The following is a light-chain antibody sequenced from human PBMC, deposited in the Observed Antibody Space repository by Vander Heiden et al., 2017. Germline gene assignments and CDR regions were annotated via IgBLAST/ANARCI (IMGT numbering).Light chain of an antibody. Sequence: ETLLTLSPVPLSSSPGERATLSCWASQSVSSSYLAWYQQKPGQAPRLLIYGASSRATGIPDRFSGSGSGTDFTLTISRLEPEDLAVYYCQQYGSAPTFGGGTKVEIK. CDR2: GAS. CDR1: QSVSSSY. CDR3: QQYGSAPT. V-gene: IGKV3-20*01. J-gene: IGKJ4*01.